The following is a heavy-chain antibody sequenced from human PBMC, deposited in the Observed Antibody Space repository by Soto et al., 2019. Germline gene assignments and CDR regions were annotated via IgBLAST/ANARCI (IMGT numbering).Heavy chain of an antibody. CDR1: GGSISNYY. CDR3: ARANGDYVDY. V-gene: IGHV4-59*01. CDR2: IYYSGST. D-gene: IGHD4-17*01. J-gene: IGHJ4*02. Sequence: ASETLSLTCTVFGGSISNYYWSWIRQPPGKGLEWIGYIYYSGSTNYNPSLKSRVTISIDTSKNQFSLKLSSVTAADTAVYYCARANGDYVDYWGQGTLVTVSS.